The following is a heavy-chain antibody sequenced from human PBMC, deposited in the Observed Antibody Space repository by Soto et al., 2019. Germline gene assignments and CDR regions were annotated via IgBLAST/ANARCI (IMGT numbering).Heavy chain of an antibody. CDR1: GGSFSGYY. Sequence: QVQLQQWGAGLLKPSETLSLTCAVYGGSFSGYYWSWIRQPPGKGLEWIGEITHSGSTNYNPSLKGRVTLSVDTSKNQFSLQLSSVTAADTAVYYCARGLFYSSSWFGYWGQGTLVTVSS. J-gene: IGHJ4*02. D-gene: IGHD6-13*01. CDR2: ITHSGST. V-gene: IGHV4-34*01. CDR3: ARGLFYSSSWFGY.